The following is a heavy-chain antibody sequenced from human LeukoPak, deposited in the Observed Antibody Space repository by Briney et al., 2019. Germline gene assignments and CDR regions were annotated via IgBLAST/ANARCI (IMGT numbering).Heavy chain of an antibody. CDR1: GYTFTSYG. V-gene: IGHV1-18*01. CDR2: ISAYNGNT. CDR3: ARAHIAARLYYYYYMDV. D-gene: IGHD6-6*01. J-gene: IGHJ6*03. Sequence: ASVNVSCKASGYTFTSYGITWVRQAPGQGLEWMGWISAYNGNTNYAPKLQGRVTMTTDTSTSTAYMELRSLRSDDTAVYYCARAHIAARLYYYYYMDVWGKGTTVTVSS.